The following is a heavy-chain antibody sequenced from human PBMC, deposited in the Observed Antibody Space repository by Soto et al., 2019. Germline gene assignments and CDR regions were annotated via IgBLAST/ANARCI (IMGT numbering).Heavy chain of an antibody. D-gene: IGHD3-10*01. CDR2: IYHSGST. CDR1: GGSISSSNW. V-gene: IGHV4-4*02. Sequence: SETLSLTCAVSGGSISSSNWWSWVRQPPGKGLEWIGEIYHSGSTNYNPSLKSRVTISVDKSKNQFSLKLSSVTAADTAVYYCATRSLYYYHNWFDPWGQGTLVTVSS. CDR3: ATRSLYYYHNWFDP. J-gene: IGHJ5*02.